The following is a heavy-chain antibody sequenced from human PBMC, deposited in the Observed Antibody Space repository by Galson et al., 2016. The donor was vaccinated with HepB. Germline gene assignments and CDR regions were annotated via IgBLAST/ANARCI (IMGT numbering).Heavy chain of an antibody. Sequence: SLRLSCAASGFKFNVYGMHWVRQAPGKGLQWVAIIWNDGSERPYADSVKGRVTISRDNSKNILYLQMNSLRADDTAVYYCAREAQSGPCNLTSFPYPFDIWGHGTLVTVSS. CDR2: IWNDGSER. D-gene: IGHD2-2*01. V-gene: IGHV3-33*01. CDR3: AREAQSGPCNLTSFPYPFDI. CDR1: GFKFNVYG. J-gene: IGHJ3*02.